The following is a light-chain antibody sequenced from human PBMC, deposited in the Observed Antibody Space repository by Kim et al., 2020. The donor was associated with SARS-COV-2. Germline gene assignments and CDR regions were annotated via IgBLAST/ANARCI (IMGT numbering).Light chain of an antibody. CDR3: VQSLETPPT. CDR2: MGF. CDR1: QSLRHTNGFNY. Sequence: DIVVTQSPLSLTVTPGEPASISCRSSQSLRHTNGFNYLDWYLQRPGQSPQVLIYMGFKRASGVPDRFSGRESGTNRDFTLRISRVEAEDVGVYYCVQSLETPPTFGQGTRLEIK. J-gene: IGKJ5*01. V-gene: IGKV2-28*01.